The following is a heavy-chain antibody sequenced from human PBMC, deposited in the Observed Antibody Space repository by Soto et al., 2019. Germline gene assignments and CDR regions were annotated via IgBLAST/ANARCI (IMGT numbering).Heavy chain of an antibody. CDR2: INAGNGNT. Sequence: GASVKVSCKASGYTFISYAMHWVRQAPGQRLEWMGWINAGNGNTKYSQKFQGRVTITRDTSASTANMELSILRSEDTAVYYRARESITGTTFWCDPWGQGTLVTVSS. CDR1: GYTFISYA. V-gene: IGHV1-3*01. J-gene: IGHJ5*02. CDR3: ARESITGTTFWCDP. D-gene: IGHD1-7*01.